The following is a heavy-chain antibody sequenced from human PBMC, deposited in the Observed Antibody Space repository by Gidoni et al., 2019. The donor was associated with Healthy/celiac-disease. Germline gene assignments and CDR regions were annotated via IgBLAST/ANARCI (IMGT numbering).Heavy chain of an antibody. V-gene: IGHV1-69*01. CDR1: GGTFSSYA. CDR2: IIPIFGTA. J-gene: IGHJ5*02. D-gene: IGHD2-15*01. CDR3: ASGGGSSNAIVGFDP. Sequence: QVQLVQSGAEVTKPGSSVKVSCKASGGTFSSYAISWARQAPGQGLEWMVGIIPIFGTANYAQKFHGRVTINADESTSTAYMELSSLRSEDTAVYYCASGGGSSNAIVGFDPWGQGTLVTVSS.